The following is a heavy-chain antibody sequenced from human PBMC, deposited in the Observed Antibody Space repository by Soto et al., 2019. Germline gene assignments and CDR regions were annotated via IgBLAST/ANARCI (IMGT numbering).Heavy chain of an antibody. CDR1: GGSISSSNW. D-gene: IGHD3-10*01. Sequence: SETLSLTCAVSGGSISSSNWWSWVRQPPGKGLEWIGEIYHSGSTNYNPSLKSRVTISVDKSKNQFSLKLSSVTAADTAVYYCARARYGSGQYYYYYGMDVWGQGTTVTVSS. J-gene: IGHJ6*02. CDR3: ARARYGSGQYYYYYGMDV. CDR2: IYHSGST. V-gene: IGHV4-4*02.